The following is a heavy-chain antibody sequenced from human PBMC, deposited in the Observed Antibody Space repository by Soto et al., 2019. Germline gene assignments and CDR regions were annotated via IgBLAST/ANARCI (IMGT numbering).Heavy chain of an antibody. V-gene: IGHV1-69*06. CDR1: GGSFDRFA. CDR3: AIGRGELPPPPSYFY. J-gene: IGHJ4*02. D-gene: IGHD2-15*01. CDR2: VIPMFLKA. Sequence: SVKVSCKASGGSFDRFAISWVRQAPGQGLEWMGGVIPMFLKANYAQKFQGRVTITADKSTNTVYMEMNSLMSEDTAVYYCAIGRGELPPPPSYFYWGPGTYLTV.